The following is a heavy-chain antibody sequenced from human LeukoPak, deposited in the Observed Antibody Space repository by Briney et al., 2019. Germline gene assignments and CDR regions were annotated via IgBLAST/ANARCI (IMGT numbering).Heavy chain of an antibody. V-gene: IGHV3-7*01. CDR2: IKQDGSEK. CDR1: GFTFSSYW. D-gene: IGHD3-9*01. J-gene: IGHJ4*02. Sequence: GGSLRLSCAASGFTFSSYWMSWVRQAPGKGLEWVVNIKQDGSEKYYVDSVKGRFTISRDNAKNSLYLQMNSLRAEDTAVYYCARDREYYDILTGYTLFDYWGQGTLVTVSS. CDR3: ARDREYYDILTGYTLFDY.